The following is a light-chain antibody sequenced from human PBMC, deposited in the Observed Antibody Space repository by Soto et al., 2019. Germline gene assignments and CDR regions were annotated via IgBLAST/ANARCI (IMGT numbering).Light chain of an antibody. CDR3: QQTDSFPQT. Sequence: LQVTQSPSSLSASVGDRVTITFRASQNVSSYLNWHLHKLGKAPKLQIYAVSSLQTLDLSRFSGSRSGTYFALTICSLQRDDFATYYCQQTDSFPQTFGQGTKMDI. CDR1: QNVSSY. J-gene: IGKJ1*01. CDR2: AVS. V-gene: IGKV1-39*01.